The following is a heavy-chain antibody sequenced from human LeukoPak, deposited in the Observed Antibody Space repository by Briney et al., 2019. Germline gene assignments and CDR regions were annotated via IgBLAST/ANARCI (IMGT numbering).Heavy chain of an antibody. CDR3: ARDRGGATDY. CDR1: GFNLSSYS. CDR2: ISSSSSTI. J-gene: IGHJ4*02. V-gene: IGHV3-48*04. Sequence: PGGSLRLSCAASGFNLSSYSMNWVRQAPGKGLEWVSYISSSSSTIYYADSVKGRFTISRDNAKNSLYLQMNSLRAEDTAVYYCARDRGGATDYWGQGTLVTVSS. D-gene: IGHD1-26*01.